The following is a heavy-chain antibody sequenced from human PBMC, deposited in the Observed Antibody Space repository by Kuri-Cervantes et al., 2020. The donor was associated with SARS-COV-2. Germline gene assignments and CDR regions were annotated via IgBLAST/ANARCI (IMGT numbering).Heavy chain of an antibody. Sequence: SETLSLTCTVSGGSINSYYWSWIRQPPGKGLEWIGYISDSGSTKYSPSLKSRITMSVDTSKNQFSLKLTSVTAADTAVYYCTRAGYDNSGYYYSFDFWGQGTLVTVSS. D-gene: IGHD3-22*01. V-gene: IGHV4-59*01. CDR1: GGSINSYY. J-gene: IGHJ4*02. CDR2: ISDSGST. CDR3: TRAGYDNSGYYYSFDF.